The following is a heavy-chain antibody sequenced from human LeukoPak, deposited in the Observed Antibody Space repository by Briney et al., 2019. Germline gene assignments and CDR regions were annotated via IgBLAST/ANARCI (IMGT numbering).Heavy chain of an antibody. J-gene: IGHJ5*02. Sequence: PSETLSLTCTVSGGSISSYYWSWIRQPPGKGLEWIGYIYYSGSTNYNPSLKSRVTISVDTSKNQFSLKLSSVTAADTAVYYCARPGWFDPWGQGTLVTVSS. CDR2: IYYSGST. CDR3: ARPGWFDP. D-gene: IGHD3-10*01. CDR1: GGSISSYY. V-gene: IGHV4-59*08.